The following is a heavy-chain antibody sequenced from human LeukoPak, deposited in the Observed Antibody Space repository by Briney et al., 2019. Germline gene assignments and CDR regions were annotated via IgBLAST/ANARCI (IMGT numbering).Heavy chain of an antibody. CDR2: MSGSGGST. Sequence: PGGSLRLSCPASGFTFSNYAMSWVRQAPGKGLEWVSSMSGSGGSTYYADSVKGRFTISRDNSKNTLYLQMNNLRAEDTALYYCAKNQGQWLVPVDYWGQGTLVTVSS. CDR1: GFTFSNYA. V-gene: IGHV3-23*01. J-gene: IGHJ4*02. CDR3: AKNQGQWLVPVDY. D-gene: IGHD6-19*01.